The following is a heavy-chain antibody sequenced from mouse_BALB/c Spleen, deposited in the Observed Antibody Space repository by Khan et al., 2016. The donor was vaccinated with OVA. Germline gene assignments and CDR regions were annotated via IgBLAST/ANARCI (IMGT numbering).Heavy chain of an antibody. J-gene: IGHJ4*01. CDR2: INPSTGYT. D-gene: IGHD6-1*01. CDR1: GYTFTSYW. Sequence: QVQLQQSGAELAKPGASVKMSCKASGYTFTSYWMHWVKQRPGQGLEWIGYINPSTGYTEYNQKFKDKVTLTTDKSSSTAYMQLSSLTSEDSAVYDCAASLLFYYSMDDWGQGASVTVSS. CDR3: AASLLFYYSMDD. V-gene: IGHV1-7*01.